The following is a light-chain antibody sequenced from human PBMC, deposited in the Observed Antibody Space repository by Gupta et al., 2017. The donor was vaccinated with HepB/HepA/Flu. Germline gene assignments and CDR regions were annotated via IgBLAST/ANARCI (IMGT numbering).Light chain of an antibody. CDR3: SSYTSSRTVV. CDR1: SSDVGGYNY. V-gene: IGLV2-14*01. Sequence: QSALTQPASVSGSPGQPIAISFTGTSSDVGGYNYVSWYQQHPGKAPKVIIYDVTNRPSGVSNRFSGSKSGNTASLTISGLQAEDEADYYCSSYTSSRTVVFGGGTKLTVL. J-gene: IGLJ2*01. CDR2: DVT.